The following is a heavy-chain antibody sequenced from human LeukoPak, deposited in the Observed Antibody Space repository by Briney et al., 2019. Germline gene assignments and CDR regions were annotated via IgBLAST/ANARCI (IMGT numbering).Heavy chain of an antibody. J-gene: IGHJ6*03. CDR1: GGSIRNYY. CDR3: ARGRGRYYYYYYMDV. Sequence: SETLSLTCTVSGGSIRNYYWSWIRQPPGKGLEWIGYIYYSGSTNYNPSLKSRVTISVDTSKNQFSLKLSSVTAADTAVYYCARGRGRYYYYYYMDVWGKGTTVTVSS. CDR2: IYYSGST. V-gene: IGHV4-59*12. D-gene: IGHD3-16*01.